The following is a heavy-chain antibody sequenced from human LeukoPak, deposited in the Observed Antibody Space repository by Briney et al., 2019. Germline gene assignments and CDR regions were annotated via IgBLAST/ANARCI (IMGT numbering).Heavy chain of an antibody. Sequence: GGSLRLSCAASGFTFSSYAMSWVRQAPGKGLEWVSAISGSGGSTYYANSVKGRFTISRDNSKNTLYLQMDSLRTEDTAVYYCAKERATTTTFDYWGQGTLITVSS. V-gene: IGHV3-23*01. CDR3: AKERATTTTFDY. J-gene: IGHJ4*02. CDR1: GFTFSSYA. D-gene: IGHD1-26*01. CDR2: ISGSGGST.